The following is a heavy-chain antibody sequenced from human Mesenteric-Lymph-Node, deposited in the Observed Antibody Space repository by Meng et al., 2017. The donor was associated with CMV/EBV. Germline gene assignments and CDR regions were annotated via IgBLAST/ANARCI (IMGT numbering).Heavy chain of an antibody. J-gene: IGHJ6*02. CDR1: GYSFTGYY. Sequence: ASVKVSCKASGYSFTGYYIHWVRQAPGQGLEWMGWISAYNGNTNYAQKLQGRVTMTTDTSTSTAYMELRSLRSDDTAVYYCARGDSWGYYNYYGMDVWGQGTTVTVSS. CDR2: ISAYNGNT. CDR3: ARGDSWGYYNYYGMDV. D-gene: IGHD7-27*01. V-gene: IGHV1-18*04.